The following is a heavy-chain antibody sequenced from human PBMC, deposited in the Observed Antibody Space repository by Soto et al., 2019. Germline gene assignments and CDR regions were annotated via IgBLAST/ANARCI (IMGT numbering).Heavy chain of an antibody. D-gene: IGHD3-22*01. CDR2: IIPIFGTA. CDR1: GGTFSSYA. CDR3: ARQFPYYYGSSGYYLPLGAFDI. V-gene: IGHV1-69*13. Sequence: GASVKVSCKASGGTFSSYAISWLRQAPGQGLEWMGGIIPIFGTANYAQKFQGRVTITADESTSTANMELSSLRSEDTAVYYCARQFPYYYGSSGYYLPLGAFDIWGQGTMVTVSS. J-gene: IGHJ3*02.